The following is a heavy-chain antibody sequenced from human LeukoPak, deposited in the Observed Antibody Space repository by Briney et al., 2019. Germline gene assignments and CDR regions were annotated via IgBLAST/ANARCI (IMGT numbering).Heavy chain of an antibody. D-gene: IGHD5-24*01. V-gene: IGHV3-23*01. CDR2: ISPSRGST. Sequence: GGSLRFSCAASGFTFSSYAMSGVREARGKGGEGGSSISPSRGSTYYAHSVQGRFTISRHNSKNTLYLQMNSLRAEDTAVYYCAKARHGYNYSYFDYWGQGTLVTVSS. CDR3: AKARHGYNYSYFDY. CDR1: GFTFSSYA. J-gene: IGHJ4*02.